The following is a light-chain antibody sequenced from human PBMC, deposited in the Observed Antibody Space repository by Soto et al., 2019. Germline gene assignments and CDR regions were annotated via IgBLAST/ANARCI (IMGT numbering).Light chain of an antibody. J-gene: IGLJ2*01. V-gene: IGLV2-14*01. CDR3: SSYTSFSTLV. CDR1: SSDVGGYNY. CDR2: EVS. Sequence: QSVLTQPASVSGSRGQAIIISCTGGSSDVGGYNYVSWYQQHPGKAPKLMIYEVSNRPSGVSNRFSGSKSGNTASLSISGLQAEDEADYYCSSYTSFSTLVFGGGTKVTVL.